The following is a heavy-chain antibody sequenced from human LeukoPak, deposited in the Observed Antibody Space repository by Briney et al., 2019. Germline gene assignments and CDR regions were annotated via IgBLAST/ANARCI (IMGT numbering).Heavy chain of an antibody. V-gene: IGHV3-23*01. D-gene: IGHD2-15*01. Sequence: GGSLRLSCAASGFTFSSYAMSWVRQAPGKGLEWVSAISGSGGSTYYADSVKGRFTISRDNSKNTLYLQMKSLRAEDTAIYYCAKASCKRGNRCYSLFDYWGQGTLVTVSS. CDR3: AKASCKRGNRCYSLFDY. CDR1: GFTFSSYA. J-gene: IGHJ4*02. CDR2: ISGSGGST.